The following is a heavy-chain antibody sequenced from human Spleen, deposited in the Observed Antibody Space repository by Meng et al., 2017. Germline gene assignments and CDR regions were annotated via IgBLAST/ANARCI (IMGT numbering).Heavy chain of an antibody. CDR3: ARGFFDWLLSPGYYFDY. Sequence: ASVKVSCKASGYTFSSYGISWVRQAPGKGLQWMGWVGVYNGYTKYAQKFQGRVTMTTDTSTSTAYMELSSLRSEDTAVYYCARGFFDWLLSPGYYFDYWGQGTLVTVSS. J-gene: IGHJ4*02. V-gene: IGHV1-18*01. D-gene: IGHD3-9*01. CDR1: GYTFSSYG. CDR2: VGVYNGYT.